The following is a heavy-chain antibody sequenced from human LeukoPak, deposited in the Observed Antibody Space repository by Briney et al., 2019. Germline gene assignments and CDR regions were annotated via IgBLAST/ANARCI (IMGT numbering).Heavy chain of an antibody. CDR2: ISAYNGNT. J-gene: IGHJ4*02. D-gene: IGHD3-9*01. Sequence: ASAKVSCKASGYTFSNSDITWVRQAPGQGLEWMGWISAYNGNTNYAQKFQGRVTMTTDTSTSTAYMELRRLRSDDTAVYYCARLGGIYYDILTGYYTDDYWGQGPLVTVSS. CDR3: ARLGGIYYDILTGYYTDDY. V-gene: IGHV1-18*01. CDR1: GYTFSNSD.